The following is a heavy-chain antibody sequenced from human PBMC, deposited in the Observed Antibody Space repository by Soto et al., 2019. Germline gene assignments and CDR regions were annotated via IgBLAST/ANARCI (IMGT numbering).Heavy chain of an antibody. V-gene: IGHV3-23*01. D-gene: IGHD5-18*01. CDR1: GFTFSSYA. J-gene: IGHJ4*02. Sequence: GGSLSLSCAASGFTFSSYAMTWVRQAPGKGLEWVAGISGSGGSTYYADSVKGRFTISRYISKKTLYVQMNSLRAEDTAVYYCARDLRGYTYGYYFDYWGQGSLVTVSS. CDR3: ARDLRGYTYGYYFDY. CDR2: ISGSGGST.